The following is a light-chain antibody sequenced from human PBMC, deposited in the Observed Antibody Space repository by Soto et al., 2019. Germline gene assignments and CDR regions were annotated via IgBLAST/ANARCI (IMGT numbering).Light chain of an antibody. CDR3: QQYTSYPYT. J-gene: IGKJ2*01. V-gene: IGKV1-5*01. CDR1: QSIGAS. CDR2: DAS. Sequence: DIQMTQSPSTLSASVGDRVTITCRATQSIGASLAWYQQQPGKGPKLLNYDASTLETGVPTRFSGSGSGTEFTVTISSLQPDDFASYYCQQYTSYPYTFGQGTKLMI.